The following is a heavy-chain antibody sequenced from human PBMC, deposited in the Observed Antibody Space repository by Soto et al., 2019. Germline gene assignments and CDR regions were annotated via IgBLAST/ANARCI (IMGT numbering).Heavy chain of an antibody. J-gene: IGHJ4*02. CDR3: VRTSLVVAAATREGY. D-gene: IGHD2-15*01. CDR2: INSDGRST. Sequence: EVQLVESGGGLVQPGASLRLSCAASGFTFSSYWMHWVRQAPGKGLVWVSRINSDGRSTSYAGSVKGRFTLSRDNAKNTLYLQMNSLRAEDTAGYYCVRTSLVVAAATREGYWGQGTLGTVSS. V-gene: IGHV3-74*01. CDR1: GFTFSSYW.